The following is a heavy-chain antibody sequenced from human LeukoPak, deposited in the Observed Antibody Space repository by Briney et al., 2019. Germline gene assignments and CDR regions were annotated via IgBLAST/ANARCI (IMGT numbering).Heavy chain of an antibody. V-gene: IGHV3-73*01. CDR3: ARDRSGDDDFWSGYYTNYFDP. Sequence: PGGSLRLSCAASGFTFSGSAMHWVRQASGKGLEWVGRIRSKANSYATAYAASVKGRFTISRDDSKNTAYLQMNSLKTEDTAVYYCARDRSGDDDFWSGYYTNYFDPWGQGTLVTVSS. D-gene: IGHD3-3*01. J-gene: IGHJ5*02. CDR2: IRSKANSYAT. CDR1: GFTFSGSA.